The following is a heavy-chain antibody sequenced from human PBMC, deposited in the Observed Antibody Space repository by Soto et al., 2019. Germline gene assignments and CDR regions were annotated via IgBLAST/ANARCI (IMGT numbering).Heavy chain of an antibody. CDR3: SRLWTTEANDY. J-gene: IGHJ4*02. CDR1: GGSISSSSYY. Sequence: SETLSLTCTVSGGSISSSSYYWGWIRQPPGKGLEWIGSIYYSGSTYYNPSLKSRVTISVDTSKNQFSLKLSSVTAADTAVYYCSRLWTTEANDYWGQGTLVTVSS. CDR2: IYYSGST. D-gene: IGHD4-4*01. V-gene: IGHV4-39*01.